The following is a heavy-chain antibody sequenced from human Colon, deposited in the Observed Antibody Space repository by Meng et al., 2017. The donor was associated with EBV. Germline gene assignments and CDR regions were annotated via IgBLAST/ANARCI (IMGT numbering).Heavy chain of an antibody. Sequence: QVQLQESGPGLVEPSGPLSLTCAVSAGSISTSDWWSWVRQPPGKGLEWIGEIYRGGGTNYNPSFKSRVTISVDTSNNHFSLKLSYVTAADTAVYYCARVRVIPAAVGFDYWGQGTLVTVSS. V-gene: IGHV4-4*02. CDR2: IYRGGGT. CDR1: AGSISTSDW. D-gene: IGHD2-2*01. CDR3: ARVRVIPAAVGFDY. J-gene: IGHJ4*02.